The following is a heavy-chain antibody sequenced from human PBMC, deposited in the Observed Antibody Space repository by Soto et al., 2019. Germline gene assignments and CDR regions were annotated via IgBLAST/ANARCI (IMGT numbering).Heavy chain of an antibody. J-gene: IGHJ5*02. D-gene: IGHD6-19*01. CDR3: AVIEGSGWTHLDL. V-gene: IGHV1-8*01. CDR1: GYSFTSYD. CDR2: MNTNNGKT. Sequence: VASVKVSCKASGYSFTSYDLNWVRQAPGQGLEWMRYMNTNNGKTGYAQKFQGRITMTRNTSINTAYMELDSLTSEDTAVYFCAVIEGSGWTHLDLWGQGTLVTVSS.